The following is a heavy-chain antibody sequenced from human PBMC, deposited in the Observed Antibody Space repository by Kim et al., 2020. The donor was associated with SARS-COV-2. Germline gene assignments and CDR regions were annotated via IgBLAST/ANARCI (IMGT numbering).Heavy chain of an antibody. CDR2: IHPSGGST. J-gene: IGHJ3*02. CDR1: GYTFTRYY. CDR3: ARVVGGVGVTIFRDAFDI. Sequence: ASVKVSRKTSGYTFTRYYIHWVRQAPGQGLEWMGIIHPSGGSTSYAHKFQGRVTMTRDTSTSTVYMDLNSLRSEDTAVYYCARVVGGVGVTIFRDAFDIWGQGTMVTVSS. D-gene: IGHD1-26*01. V-gene: IGHV1-46*01.